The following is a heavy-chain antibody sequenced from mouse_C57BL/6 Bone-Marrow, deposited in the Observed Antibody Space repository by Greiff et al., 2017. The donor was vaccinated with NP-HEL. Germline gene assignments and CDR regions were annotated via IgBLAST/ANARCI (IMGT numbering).Heavy chain of an antibody. CDR1: GFTFSDYY. J-gene: IGHJ4*01. D-gene: IGHD1-1*01. CDR2: INYDGSST. V-gene: IGHV5-16*01. CDR3: ARERTVVAPYYYAMDY. Sequence: EVKLMESEGGLVQPGSSMKLSCTASGFTFSDYYMAWVRQVPEKGLEWVANINYDGSSTYYLDSLKSRFIISRDNAKNILYLQMSSLKSEDTATYYCARERTVVAPYYYAMDYWGQGTSVTVSS.